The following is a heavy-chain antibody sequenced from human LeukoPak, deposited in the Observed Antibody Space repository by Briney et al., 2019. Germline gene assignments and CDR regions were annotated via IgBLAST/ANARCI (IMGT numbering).Heavy chain of an antibody. CDR3: ARRLRAIVVVVAATSGWFDP. CDR1: GGSISSSNW. V-gene: IGHV4-4*02. Sequence: SGTLPLTCAVSGGSISSSNWWSWVRQPPGKGLEWIGEIYHSGSTNYNPSLKSRVTISVDTSKNQFSLKLSSVTAADTAVYYCARRLRAIVVVVAATSGWFDPWGQGTLVTVSS. D-gene: IGHD2-15*01. CDR2: IYHSGST. J-gene: IGHJ5*02.